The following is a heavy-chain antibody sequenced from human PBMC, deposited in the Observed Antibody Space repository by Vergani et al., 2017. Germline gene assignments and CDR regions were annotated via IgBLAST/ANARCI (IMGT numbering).Heavy chain of an antibody. V-gene: IGHV3-33*08. J-gene: IGHJ6*02. Sequence: VQLVESGGGLVQPGGSLRLSCAASGFTFSSYGMHWVRQAPGKGLERVAVIWYGGSNKYYADSVKGRFTISRDNSKNTLYLQMNSLRAEDTAVYYCARDGPGMDVWGQGTTVTVSS. CDR3: ARDGPGMDV. CDR2: IWYGGSNK. CDR1: GFTFSSYG.